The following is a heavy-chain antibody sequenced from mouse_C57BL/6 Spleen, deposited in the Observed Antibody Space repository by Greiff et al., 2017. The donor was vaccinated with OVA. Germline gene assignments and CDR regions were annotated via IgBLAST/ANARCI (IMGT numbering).Heavy chain of an antibody. Sequence: QVQLQQPGAELVMPGASVKLSCKASGYTFTSYWLHWVKQRPGQGLDWIGEIDPSDSYTNYNQKFKGKSTLTVDKSSSTAYMQLSSLTSEDSAVYYCARTYYGGSPYAMDYWGQGTSVTVSS. CDR1: GYTFTSYW. J-gene: IGHJ4*01. V-gene: IGHV1-69*01. CDR2: IDPSDSYT. D-gene: IGHD2-10*01. CDR3: ARTYYGGSPYAMDY.